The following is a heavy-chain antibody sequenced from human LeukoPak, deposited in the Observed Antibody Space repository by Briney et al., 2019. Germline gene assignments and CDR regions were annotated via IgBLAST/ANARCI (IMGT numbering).Heavy chain of an antibody. D-gene: IGHD6-13*01. CDR3: AKLAASETGEGS. J-gene: IGHJ5*02. V-gene: IGHV1-46*01. CDR1: GYTFTSNH. CDR2: INPSGDNT. Sequence: GASVKVSCKAYGYTFTSNHIHCVRQAPGQGLEWMGVINPSGDNTSYAQKFQGRVTMTRDTSTSTVYMELSSLRSEDTAIYYCAKLAASETGEGSWGQGTLVTVSS.